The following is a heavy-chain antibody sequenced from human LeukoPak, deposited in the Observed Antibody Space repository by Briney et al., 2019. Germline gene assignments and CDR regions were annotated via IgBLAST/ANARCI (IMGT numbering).Heavy chain of an antibody. CDR1: GFTFSNFV. V-gene: IGHV3-30*09. CDR2: ISYDGISE. Sequence: GGSLRLSCEASGFTFSNFVMHWVRQAPGKRLEWLAAISYDGISEYYADSVKGRFAVSRDNSKNILYLEMNSLTTEDTAVFYCARDTLGYCSSTSCSFYGMDVWGQGTTVTVSS. J-gene: IGHJ6*02. CDR3: ARDTLGYCSSTSCSFYGMDV. D-gene: IGHD2-2*01.